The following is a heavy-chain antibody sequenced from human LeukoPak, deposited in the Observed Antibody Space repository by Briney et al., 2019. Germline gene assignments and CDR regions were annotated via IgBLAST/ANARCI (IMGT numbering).Heavy chain of an antibody. J-gene: IGHJ5*02. V-gene: IGHV1-8*01. Sequence: ASVKVSCKASEYTFTSYDINWVRQATGQGLEWMGWMNPNSGNTVYAQKFQGRVTMTRDASISTAYMELSSLRSEDTAMYYCARKNYCSGGSCYSRGWFDPWGQGTLVTVSS. CDR1: EYTFTSYD. CDR2: MNPNSGNT. D-gene: IGHD2-15*01. CDR3: ARKNYCSGGSCYSRGWFDP.